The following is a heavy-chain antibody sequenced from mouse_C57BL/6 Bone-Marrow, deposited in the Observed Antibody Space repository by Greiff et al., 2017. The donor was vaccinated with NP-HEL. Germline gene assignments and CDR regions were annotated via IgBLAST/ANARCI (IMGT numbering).Heavy chain of an antibody. CDR1: GYAFSSYW. Sequence: VQLQQSGAELVKPGASVKISCKASGYAFSSYWMNWVKQRPGKGLEWIGQIYPGDGDTNYNGKFKGKATLTADKSSSTAYMQLSSLTSEDSAVYFCARSGRYRNYFDYWGQGTTLTVSS. D-gene: IGHD1-3*01. J-gene: IGHJ2*01. CDR3: ARSGRYRNYFDY. V-gene: IGHV1-80*01. CDR2: IYPGDGDT.